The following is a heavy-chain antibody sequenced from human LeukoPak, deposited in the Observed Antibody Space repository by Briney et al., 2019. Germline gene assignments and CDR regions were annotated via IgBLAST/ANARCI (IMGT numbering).Heavy chain of an antibody. CDR2: VNPISGGT. V-gene: IGHV1-2*06. Sequence: GASVKVSCKGSGYTFTGYYIHWVRQAPGQGLEWMGRVNPISGGTKYAQKFQGRVTMTIDTSISTASLELSSLRSDDTAVYYCAGATGWDNTSSDYWGPGTLVTVSS. J-gene: IGHJ4*02. D-gene: IGHD1/OR15-1a*01. CDR3: AGATGWDNTSSDY. CDR1: GYTFTGYY.